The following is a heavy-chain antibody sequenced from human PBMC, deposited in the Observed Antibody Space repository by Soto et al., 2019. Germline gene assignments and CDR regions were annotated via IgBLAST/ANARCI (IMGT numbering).Heavy chain of an antibody. Sequence: GGSLRLSCTASGFTFGDYAMSWFRQAPGKGLEWVGFIRSKAYGGTTEYAASVKGRFTISRDDSKSIAYLQMNSLKTEDTAVYYCTRDSEGYYDILTGPLTNAFDIWGQGTMVTVSS. V-gene: IGHV3-49*03. D-gene: IGHD3-9*01. CDR3: TRDSEGYYDILTGPLTNAFDI. J-gene: IGHJ3*02. CDR1: GFTFGDYA. CDR2: IRSKAYGGTT.